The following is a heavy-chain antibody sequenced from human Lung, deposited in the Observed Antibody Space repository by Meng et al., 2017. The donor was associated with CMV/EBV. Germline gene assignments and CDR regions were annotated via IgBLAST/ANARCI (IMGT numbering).Heavy chain of an antibody. D-gene: IGHD7-27*01. CDR2: INPNTDGT. Sequence: ASXXVSXKASGDTFTLFDIHWVRQAPGQGLEWLGWINPNTDGTNYAQRFQGRVAMTCDTSITTAYMELSSLTSDDTAIYYCARDRSLSRLGRSDAFDFWGQGTRVTVSS. V-gene: IGHV1-2*02. J-gene: IGHJ3*01. CDR3: ARDRSLSRLGRSDAFDF. CDR1: GDTFTLFD.